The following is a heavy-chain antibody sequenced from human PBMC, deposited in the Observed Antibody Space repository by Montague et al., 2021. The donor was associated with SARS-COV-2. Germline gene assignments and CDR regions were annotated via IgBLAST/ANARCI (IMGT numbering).Heavy chain of an antibody. CDR2: IGSSGSTI. J-gene: IGHJ5*02. CDR1: GFTFSDYY. Sequence: SLRLSCAASGFTFSDYYMSWIRQAPGKGLEWVSYIGSSGSTIYYADSVKGRFTISRDNAKNSLYLQMNSLRAEDTAVYYCARDGSSSWFNWFDPWGQGTLVTVSS. CDR3: ARDGSSSWFNWFDP. D-gene: IGHD6-13*01. V-gene: IGHV3-11*01.